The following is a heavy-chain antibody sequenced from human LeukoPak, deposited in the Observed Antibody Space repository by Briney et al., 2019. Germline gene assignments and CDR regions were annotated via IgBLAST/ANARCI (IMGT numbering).Heavy chain of an antibody. CDR2: ISSSSSYI. CDR1: GFTFSSYN. J-gene: IGHJ4*02. D-gene: IGHD5-12*01. CDR3: ARDPVSGYSGYESPIFDY. V-gene: IGHV3-21*05. Sequence: PGGSLRLSCAASGFTFSSYNMNWVRQAPGKGLEWISFISSSSSYIYYADSVKGRFTISRDNAKNSLYLQMNSLRAEDTAVYYCARDPVSGYSGYESPIFDYWGQGTLVTVSS.